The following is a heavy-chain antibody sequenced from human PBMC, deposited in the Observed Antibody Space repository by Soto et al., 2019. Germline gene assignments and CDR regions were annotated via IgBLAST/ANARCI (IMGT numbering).Heavy chain of an antibody. V-gene: IGHV1-69*13. CDR3: AREVPKLIVPEPYYFDY. Sequence: ASVKVSCKASGGTFSSYAISWVRQAPGQGLEWMGGIIPIFGTANYAQKFQGRVTITADESTSTAYMELSSLRSEDTAVYYCAREVPKLIVPEPYYFDYWGQGTLVTVSS. CDR1: GGTFSSYA. D-gene: IGHD3-16*02. CDR2: IIPIFGTA. J-gene: IGHJ4*02.